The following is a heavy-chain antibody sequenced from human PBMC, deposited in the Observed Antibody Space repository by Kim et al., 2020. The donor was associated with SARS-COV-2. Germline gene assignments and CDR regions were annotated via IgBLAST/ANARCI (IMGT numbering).Heavy chain of an antibody. J-gene: IGHJ5*02. CDR3: ARAVYSSCWYRRWFDP. V-gene: IGHV1-2*06. CDR2: INPKSGGT. D-gene: IGHD6-13*01. Sequence: ASVKVSCKASGYTFTGYYMHWVRQAPGQGLEWMGRINPKSGGTNYAQKFQGRVTMTRDTSISTAYMELSRLRSDDTAVYYCARAVYSSCWYRRWFDPLGKGTLVTVSS. CDR1: GYTFTGYY.